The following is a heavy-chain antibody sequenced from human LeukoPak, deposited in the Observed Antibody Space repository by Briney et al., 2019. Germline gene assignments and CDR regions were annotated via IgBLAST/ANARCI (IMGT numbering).Heavy chain of an antibody. J-gene: IGHJ4*02. CDR2: IWADGSNK. Sequence: PGGSLRFSCAASGFIFSCCGLHWVRQAPGKGLEWVAVIWADGSNKYYADSVKGRFTISRDNSKNTLYLQMNSLRAEDTAVYYCARDDSSGYHPPFDYWGQGTLVTVSS. V-gene: IGHV3-30*19. CDR1: GFIFSCCG. D-gene: IGHD3-22*01. CDR3: ARDDSSGYHPPFDY.